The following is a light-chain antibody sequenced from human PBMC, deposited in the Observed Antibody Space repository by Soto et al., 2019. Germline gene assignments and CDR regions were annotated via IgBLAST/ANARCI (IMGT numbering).Light chain of an antibody. CDR1: QSVSSN. V-gene: IGKV3D-15*01. J-gene: IGKJ4*01. CDR2: GAS. CDR3: QQYNNWPPLT. Sequence: EIVMTQSPATLSMSPGERATLSCRASQSVSSNLAWYQQKPGQAPLLLIYGASTRATGIPARFSGSGSGTEFTLTISSLQSEDFAVYYCQQYNNWPPLTFGGGTRVETK.